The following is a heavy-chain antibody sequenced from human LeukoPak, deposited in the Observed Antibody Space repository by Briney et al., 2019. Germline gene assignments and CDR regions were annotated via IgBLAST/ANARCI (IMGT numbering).Heavy chain of an antibody. Sequence: PSETLSLTCTVSGGSISSYYWSWIRQPPGKGLEWIGYIYYSGSTNYNPSLKSRVTISVDTSKNQFSLKLSSVTAADTAVYYCARHLRYYGSGSYYNGPYYYYMDVWGKGTTVTISS. CDR1: GGSISSYY. J-gene: IGHJ6*03. CDR2: IYYSGST. CDR3: ARHLRYYGSGSYYNGPYYYYMDV. V-gene: IGHV4-59*08. D-gene: IGHD3-10*01.